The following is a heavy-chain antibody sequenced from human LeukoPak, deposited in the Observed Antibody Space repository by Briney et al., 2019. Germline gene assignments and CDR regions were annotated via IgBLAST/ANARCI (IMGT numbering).Heavy chain of an antibody. Sequence: GGSLRLSCAASGFTFSSYEMNWVRQAPGKGLEWVSYISSSGSTIYYADSVKGRFTISRDNAKNSLYLQMNSLRAEDTAVYYCATEYYDLWSGYYHDAFDIWGQGTMVTVSS. V-gene: IGHV3-48*03. J-gene: IGHJ3*02. CDR2: ISSSGSTI. D-gene: IGHD3-3*01. CDR3: ATEYYDLWSGYYHDAFDI. CDR1: GFTFSSYE.